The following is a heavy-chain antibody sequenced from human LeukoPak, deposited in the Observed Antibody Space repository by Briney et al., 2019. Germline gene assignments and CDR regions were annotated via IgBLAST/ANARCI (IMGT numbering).Heavy chain of an antibody. J-gene: IGHJ4*02. CDR3: ARPKHKWNFSAD. Sequence: GGSLRLSCAASGFTFTSYAMYWVRQAPGKGLERVSGVSDSGDGTYYAHPVMGRFSISRDNSKNMIYLQMNSLRAEDTAIYYCARPKHKWNFSADWGQGAPVTVSS. V-gene: IGHV3-23*01. CDR2: VSDSGDGT. CDR1: GFTFTSYA. D-gene: IGHD1-1*01.